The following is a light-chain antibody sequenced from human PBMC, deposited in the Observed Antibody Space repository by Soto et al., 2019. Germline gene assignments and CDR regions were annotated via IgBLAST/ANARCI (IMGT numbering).Light chain of an antibody. J-gene: IGLJ1*01. CDR1: SSNIESNT. V-gene: IGLV1-44*01. CDR3: LAWDDSLNGNL. CDR2: TND. Sequence: QSVLTQPPSASGTPGQRVTISCSGSSSNIESNTVYWYQQLPGMAPRLLIHTNDRRPSGVPDRFSGSKSGTSASLAISGFQSEDEADYYCLAWDDSLNGNLFGTGTKVTVL.